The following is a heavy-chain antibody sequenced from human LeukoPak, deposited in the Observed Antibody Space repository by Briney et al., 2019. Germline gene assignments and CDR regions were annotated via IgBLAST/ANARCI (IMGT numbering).Heavy chain of an antibody. Sequence: PSETLSLPCTVSGGSISSYYWSWIRQPPGKGLKWIGYIYYSGSTNYNPSLKSRVTISVDTSKNQFSLKLSSVTAADTAVYYCARHPGSSWYVDYWGQGTLVTVSS. CDR1: GGSISSYY. CDR3: ARHPGSSWYVDY. V-gene: IGHV4-59*08. J-gene: IGHJ4*02. CDR2: IYYSGST. D-gene: IGHD6-13*01.